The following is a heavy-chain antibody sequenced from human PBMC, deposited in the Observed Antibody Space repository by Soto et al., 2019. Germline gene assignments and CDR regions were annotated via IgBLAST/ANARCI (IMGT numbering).Heavy chain of an antibody. V-gene: IGHV3-73*01. CDR2: IRSKANSYAT. D-gene: IGHD3-22*01. J-gene: IGHJ3*02. Sequence: GGSLRLSCAASGFTFSGSAMHWVRQASGKGLEWVGRIRSKANSYATAYAASVKGRFTISRDDSKNTAYLQMNNLKTEDTAVYYCTRVRPRIYYDSSGLDAFDIWGQGTMVTVSS. CDR1: GFTFSGSA. CDR3: TRVRPRIYYDSSGLDAFDI.